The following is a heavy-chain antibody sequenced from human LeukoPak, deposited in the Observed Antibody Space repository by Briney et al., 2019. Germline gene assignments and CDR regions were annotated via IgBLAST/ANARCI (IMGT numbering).Heavy chain of an antibody. CDR1: GGSISSSSYY. CDR3: ASQRSGYSGYDQGWFDP. J-gene: IGHJ5*02. Sequence: SETLSLTCTVSGGSISSSSYYWGWIRQPPGKGLEWIGSFYYSGSTYYNPSLKSRVTISVDTSKNQFSLKLSSVTAADTAVYYCASQRSGYSGYDQGWFDPWGQGTLVTVS. V-gene: IGHV4-39*01. CDR2: FYYSGST. D-gene: IGHD5-12*01.